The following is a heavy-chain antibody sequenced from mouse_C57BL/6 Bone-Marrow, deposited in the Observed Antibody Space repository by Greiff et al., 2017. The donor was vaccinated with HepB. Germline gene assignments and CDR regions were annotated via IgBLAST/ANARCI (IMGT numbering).Heavy chain of an antibody. D-gene: IGHD1-1*01. CDR2: IRNKANNPAT. J-gene: IGHJ2*01. Sequence: EVHLVESGGGLVQPGGSMKLSCAASGFTFSDAWMDWVRQSPEKGLEWVAEIRNKANNPATYYAESVKGRFTISRDDSKSSVYLQMNSLRAEDTGIYYCTRGSSWWGQGTTLTVSS. CDR3: TRGSSW. V-gene: IGHV6-6*01. CDR1: GFTFSDAW.